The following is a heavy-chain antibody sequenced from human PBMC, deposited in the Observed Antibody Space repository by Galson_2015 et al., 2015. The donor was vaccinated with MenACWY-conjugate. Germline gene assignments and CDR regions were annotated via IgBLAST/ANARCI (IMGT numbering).Heavy chain of an antibody. CDR2: IRQDGSEK. CDR3: ARDNYDFDF. V-gene: IGHV3-7*03. J-gene: IGHJ4*02. D-gene: IGHD1-7*01. Sequence: SLRLSCAASGFTFSSYWMRWVRQAPGKGLEWVANIRQDGSEKYYADSVEGRFTISRDNAKNSLYLQMNSLRAEDTAVYYCARDNYDFDFWGQGTLVTVSS. CDR1: GFTFSSYW.